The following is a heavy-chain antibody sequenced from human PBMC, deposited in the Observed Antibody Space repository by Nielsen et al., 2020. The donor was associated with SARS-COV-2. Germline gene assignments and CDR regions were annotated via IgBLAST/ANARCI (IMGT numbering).Heavy chain of an antibody. CDR1: GYPFTSYG. CDR2: IIPNSGNT. Sequence: ASVKVSCKASGYPFTSYGISWVRQAPGQGLEWVGWIIPNSGNTNYAQKFQGRVTMTTDTSTSTAYMELRSLRSDDTAVYYCARGDYGDHQRLDPWGQGTLVTVSS. V-gene: IGHV1-18*01. CDR3: ARGDYGDHQRLDP. D-gene: IGHD4-17*01. J-gene: IGHJ5*02.